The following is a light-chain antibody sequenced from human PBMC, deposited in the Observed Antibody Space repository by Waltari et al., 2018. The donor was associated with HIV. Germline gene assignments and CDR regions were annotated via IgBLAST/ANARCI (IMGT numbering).Light chain of an antibody. Sequence: DIVMTHSPASLAVSLGARATINCTSSHYLLYNSPNKNFLAWYQQKPGQPPKLLLYWASTRDSGVPDRFSGSGSGTDFTLTISSLQAEDVAIYYCQQYYSTPLTFGGGTKVE. CDR3: QQYYSTPLT. V-gene: IGKV4-1*01. J-gene: IGKJ4*01. CDR1: HYLLYNSPNKNF. CDR2: WAS.